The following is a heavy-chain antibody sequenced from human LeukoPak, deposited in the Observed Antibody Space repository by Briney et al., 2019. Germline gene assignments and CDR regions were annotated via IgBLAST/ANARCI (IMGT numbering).Heavy chain of an antibody. CDR3: ARGEFMVRGVIIAYYFDY. CDR1: GGSISSYY. CDR2: IYYSGST. Sequence: SETLSLTGTVSGGSISSYYWSWIRQPPGKGLEWIGYIYYSGSTNYNPSLKSRVTISVDTSKNQFSLKLSSVTAADTAVYYCARGEFMVRGVIIAYYFDYWGQGTLVTVSS. V-gene: IGHV4-59*01. J-gene: IGHJ4*02. D-gene: IGHD3-10*01.